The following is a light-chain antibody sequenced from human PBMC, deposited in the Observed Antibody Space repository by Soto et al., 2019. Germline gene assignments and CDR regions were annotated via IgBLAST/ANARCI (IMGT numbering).Light chain of an antibody. CDR3: SSYTRSRTYV. CDR2: EVS. J-gene: IGLJ1*01. CDR1: SSDVGGYNY. V-gene: IGLV2-14*01. Sequence: QSALTQPASVSGSPGQSITISCTGTSSDVGGYNYVSWYQQHPGKAPKLMIYEVSNRPSGVSNRFYGSKSGNTASLTISGLQAEDEADYYCSSYTRSRTYVLGTGTKVTVL.